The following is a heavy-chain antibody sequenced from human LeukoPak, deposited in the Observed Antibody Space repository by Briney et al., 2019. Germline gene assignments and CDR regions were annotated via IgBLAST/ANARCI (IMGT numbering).Heavy chain of an antibody. CDR1: GFTFSNYA. CDR3: ASYGDYQYYFDY. CDR2: TTGSGGSR. V-gene: IGHV3-23*01. D-gene: IGHD4-17*01. J-gene: IGHJ4*02. Sequence: GGSLRLSRAASGFTFSNYAMSWVGQAPGKGREWVSDTTGSGGSRYYAYSEKARFTIYRHNSKNTLYLQMNSLRAEHTAVYYCASYGDYQYYFDYWGQGTLVTVSS.